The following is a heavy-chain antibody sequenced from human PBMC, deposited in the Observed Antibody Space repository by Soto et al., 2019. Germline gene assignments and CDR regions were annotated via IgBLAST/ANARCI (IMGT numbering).Heavy chain of an antibody. CDR3: AREFGRGYYYYYGMDV. CDR1: GASIRRNNW. CDR2: IFHSGGT. Sequence: SDTLSGTSAVCGASIRRNNWWSWIRQPPGKGLEWIGEIFHSGGTNYNPSLKTRLTISVDKSKNQFSLKLSSVTAADTAVYYCAREFGRGYYYYYGMDVWGQGTTVTVSS. D-gene: IGHD3-10*01. V-gene: IGHV4-4*02. J-gene: IGHJ6*02.